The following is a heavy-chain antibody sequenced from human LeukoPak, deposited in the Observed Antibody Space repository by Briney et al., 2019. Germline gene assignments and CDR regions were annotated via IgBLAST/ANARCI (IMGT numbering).Heavy chain of an antibody. CDR3: ARAYCSGGSCYGD. Sequence: QSGGSLRLSCAASGFTFSSYWMSWVRQAPGKGLEWVANIKQDGSEKYYVDSVKGRFTISRDNAKNSLYLQMNSLRAEDTAVYYCARAYCSGGSCYGDWGQGTLVTVSS. D-gene: IGHD2-15*01. J-gene: IGHJ4*02. CDR1: GFTFSSYW. CDR2: IKQDGSEK. V-gene: IGHV3-7*01.